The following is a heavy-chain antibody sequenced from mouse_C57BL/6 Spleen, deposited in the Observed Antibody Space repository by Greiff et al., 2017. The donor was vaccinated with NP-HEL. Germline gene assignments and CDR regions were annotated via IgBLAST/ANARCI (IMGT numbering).Heavy chain of an antibody. D-gene: IGHD2-5*01. Sequence: DVQLQESGPGLVKPSQSLSLTCSVTGYSITSGYYWNWIRQFPGNKLEWMGYISYDGSNNYNPSLKNRISITRDTSKNQFFLKLNSVTTEDTATYYCANYYSKRFDYWGQGTTLTVSS. J-gene: IGHJ2*01. V-gene: IGHV3-6*01. CDR3: ANYYSKRFDY. CDR1: GYSITSGYY. CDR2: ISYDGSN.